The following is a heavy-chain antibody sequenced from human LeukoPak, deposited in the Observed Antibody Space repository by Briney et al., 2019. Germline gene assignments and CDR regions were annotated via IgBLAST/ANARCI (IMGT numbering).Heavy chain of an antibody. Sequence: SETLSLTCTVSGGSISSSSYYWGWIRQPPGKGLEWIGSIYYSGSTYYNPSLKSRVTISVDTSKNQFSLKLSSVTAADTAVYYCAKVAFGELLFFDYWGQGTLVTVSS. J-gene: IGHJ4*02. CDR2: IYYSGST. CDR1: GGSISSSSYY. CDR3: AKVAFGELLFFDY. V-gene: IGHV4-39*07. D-gene: IGHD3-10*01.